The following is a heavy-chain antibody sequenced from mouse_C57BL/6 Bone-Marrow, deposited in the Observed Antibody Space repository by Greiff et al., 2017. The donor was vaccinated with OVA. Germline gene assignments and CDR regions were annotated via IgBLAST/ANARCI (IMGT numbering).Heavy chain of an antibody. Sequence: EVKLMESGPGLVKPSQSLSLTCSVTGYSITSGYYWNWIRQFPGNKLEWMGYISYDGSNNYNPSLKNRISITRDTAKNQFDLKLNSVTTEDTATYYCARGSGSSDVLDVWGTGTTVTVSS. J-gene: IGHJ1*03. CDR3: ARGSGSSDVLDV. D-gene: IGHD1-1*01. CDR2: ISYDGSN. V-gene: IGHV3-6*01. CDR1: GYSITSGYY.